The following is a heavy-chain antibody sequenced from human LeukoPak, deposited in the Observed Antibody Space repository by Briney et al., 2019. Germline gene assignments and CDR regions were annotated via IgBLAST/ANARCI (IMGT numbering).Heavy chain of an antibody. D-gene: IGHD4-17*01. V-gene: IGHV4-59*01. CDR3: ARYGYYYGMDV. Sequence: PSETLSLTCTVSGGSISSYYWSWIWQPPGKGLEWIGYIYYSGSTNYNPSLKSRVTISVDTSKNQFSLKLSSVTAADTAVYYCARYGYYYGMDVWGQGTTVTVSS. CDR1: GGSISSYY. J-gene: IGHJ6*02. CDR2: IYYSGST.